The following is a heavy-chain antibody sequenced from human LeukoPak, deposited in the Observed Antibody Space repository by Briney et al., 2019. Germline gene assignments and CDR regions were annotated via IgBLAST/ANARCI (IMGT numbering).Heavy chain of an antibody. J-gene: IGHJ4*02. CDR1: GFTFGSYG. CDR2: ISYDGSNK. CDR3: AKDFISIAAAGTVDY. D-gene: IGHD6-13*01. V-gene: IGHV3-30*18. Sequence: PGGSLRLSCAASGFTFGSYGMHWVRQAAGKGLEWVAVISYDGSNKYYADSVKGRFTISRDNSKNTLYLQMNSLRAEDTAVYCCAKDFISIAAAGTVDYWGQGTLLTVSS.